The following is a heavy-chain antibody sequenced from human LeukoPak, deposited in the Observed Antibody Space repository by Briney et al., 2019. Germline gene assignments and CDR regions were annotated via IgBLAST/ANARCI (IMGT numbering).Heavy chain of an antibody. CDR2: IYSGRST. Sequence: GGSLRLSCAASGFTITNNYMSWVRQAPGKGLEWVSVIYSGRSTYYADSVRGRFTISRDNSKNTLHLQMNSLRAEDMAVYYCASRGYSGYDPGREFDYWGQGTLVTVSS. D-gene: IGHD5-12*01. CDR1: GFTITNNY. V-gene: IGHV3-66*01. J-gene: IGHJ4*02. CDR3: ASRGYSGYDPGREFDY.